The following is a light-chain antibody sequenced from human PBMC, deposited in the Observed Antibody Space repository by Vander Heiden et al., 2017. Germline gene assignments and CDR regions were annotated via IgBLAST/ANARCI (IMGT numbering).Light chain of an antibody. Sequence: DIQLTQSPSFLSASVGDRVTNTCRASQGISSYLAWYQQKPGKAPKLLIYAASTLQSGVPSRFSGSGSGTEFTLTISSLQPEDFATYYCQQLNSYPRGTFGGGTKVEIK. CDR2: AAS. CDR3: QQLNSYPRGT. CDR1: QGISSY. J-gene: IGKJ4*01. V-gene: IGKV1-9*01.